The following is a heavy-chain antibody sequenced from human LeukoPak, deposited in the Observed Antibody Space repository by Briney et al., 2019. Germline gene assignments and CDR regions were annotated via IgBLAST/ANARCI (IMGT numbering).Heavy chain of an antibody. Sequence: SETLSLTCTVSGDSISSHYWSWIRQPPGKGLEWIGYVYYSGSTNYNPSLKSRVTISVDTSKNQFSLKLSSVTAADAAMYYCARLYYDSSGQYYFDYWGQGTLVTVSS. D-gene: IGHD3-22*01. V-gene: IGHV4-59*11. CDR2: VYYSGST. J-gene: IGHJ4*02. CDR3: ARLYYDSSGQYYFDY. CDR1: GDSISSHY.